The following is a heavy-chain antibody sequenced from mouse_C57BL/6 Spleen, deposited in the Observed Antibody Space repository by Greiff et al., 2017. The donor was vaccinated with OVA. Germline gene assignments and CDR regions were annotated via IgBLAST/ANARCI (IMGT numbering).Heavy chain of an antibody. CDR3: ARNWESYAMDY. V-gene: IGHV2-9-1*01. CDR2: IWPGGGT. D-gene: IGHD4-1*01. Sequence: QVQLKESGPGLVAPSQSLSITCTVSGFSLTSYAISWVRQPPGKGLEWLGVIWPGGGTNYNSALKSRLSISKDNSKSQVFLKMNSLQTDDTARYYCARNWESYAMDYWGQGTSVTVSS. J-gene: IGHJ4*01. CDR1: GFSLTSYA.